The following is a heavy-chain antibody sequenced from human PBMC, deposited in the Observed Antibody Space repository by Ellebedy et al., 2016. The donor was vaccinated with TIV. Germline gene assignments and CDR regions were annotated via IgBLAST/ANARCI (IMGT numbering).Heavy chain of an antibody. J-gene: IGHJ4*02. CDR3: TRGGGSYSDY. V-gene: IGHV4-39*07. D-gene: IGHD1-26*01. CDR2: IYYSGST. Sequence: SETLSLTCTVSGGSISSSSYYWGWIRQSPGKGLEWIGSIYYSGSTYYNPSLKSRITISVDTSKNQFSLKLSSVTAADTAMYYCTRGGGSYSDYWGQGSLVTVSS. CDR1: GGSISSSSYY.